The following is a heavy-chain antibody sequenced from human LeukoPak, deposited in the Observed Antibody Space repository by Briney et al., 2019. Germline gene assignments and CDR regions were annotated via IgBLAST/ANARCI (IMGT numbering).Heavy chain of an antibody. J-gene: IGHJ4*02. V-gene: IGHV3-74*01. CDR1: GFNFSNYW. Sequence: GGSLRLSCAASGFNFSNYWMHWVRQAPGKGLEWVSRINIARSVTTYADSVKGRFTISRDNSKNTLYLQMNSLRAEDTAVYYCAKDWGHCSSTSCQALDYWGQGTLVTVSS. CDR3: AKDWGHCSSTSCQALDY. CDR2: INIARSVT. D-gene: IGHD2-2*01.